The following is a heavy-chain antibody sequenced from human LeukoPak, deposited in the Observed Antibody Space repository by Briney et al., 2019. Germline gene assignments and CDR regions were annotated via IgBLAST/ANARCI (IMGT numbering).Heavy chain of an antibody. Sequence: GGSLRLSCAASGFTFSSYWMHWVRQAPGKGLEWVAVIWYDGSNKYYADSVKGRFTISRDNSKNTLYLQMNSLRAEDTAVYYCARDRIYYDFWSGYDYWGQGTLVTVSS. V-gene: IGHV3-33*08. D-gene: IGHD3-3*01. CDR3: ARDRIYYDFWSGYDY. J-gene: IGHJ4*02. CDR1: GFTFSSYW. CDR2: IWYDGSNK.